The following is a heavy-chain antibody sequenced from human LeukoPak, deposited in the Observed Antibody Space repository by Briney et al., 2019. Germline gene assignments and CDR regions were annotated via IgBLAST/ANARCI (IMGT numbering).Heavy chain of an antibody. CDR3: ARGSSVAGVFDY. CDR2: IDPNSGVT. V-gene: IGHV1-2*02. CDR1: GYTFTGYY. D-gene: IGHD6-19*01. J-gene: IGHJ4*02. Sequence: GASVKVSCKASGYTFTGYYLHWVRQAPGQGLEWMGWIDPNSGVTNYAQKFQGRVTMTRDTSFSSAYMELSRLRSDDTAVYSCARGSSVAGVFDYWGQGTLVTFSS.